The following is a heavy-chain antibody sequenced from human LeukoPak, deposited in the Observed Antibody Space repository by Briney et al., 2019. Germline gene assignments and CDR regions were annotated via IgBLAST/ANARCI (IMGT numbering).Heavy chain of an antibody. D-gene: IGHD4-17*01. V-gene: IGHV3-23*01. CDR3: AKDRPLYGDSYPPFDY. J-gene: IGHJ4*02. Sequence: PGGSLRLSCAASGFTFSSYAMSWDRQAPGKGLEWVSAISGSGGSTYYADSVKGRFTISRDNSKNTLYLQMNSLRAEDTAVYYCAKDRPLYGDSYPPFDYWGQGTLVTVSS. CDR1: GFTFSSYA. CDR2: ISGSGGST.